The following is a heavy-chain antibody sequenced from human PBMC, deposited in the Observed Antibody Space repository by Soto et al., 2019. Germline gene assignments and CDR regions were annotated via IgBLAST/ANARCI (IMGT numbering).Heavy chain of an antibody. CDR3: ARQGFGPLHGLVDV. J-gene: IGHJ6*02. Sequence: QVQLQESGPGLVKPSETLSLSCTVSGGSISSYYWSWFRQSPGKRMEWIGYVHHSWGSSYNPSLHRRVAISLDPSKGQFSLKVTSVTATDTAVYYCARQGFGPLHGLVDVWGQGTTVTVSS. V-gene: IGHV4-59*08. D-gene: IGHD3-10*01. CDR2: VHHSWGS. CDR1: GGSISSYY.